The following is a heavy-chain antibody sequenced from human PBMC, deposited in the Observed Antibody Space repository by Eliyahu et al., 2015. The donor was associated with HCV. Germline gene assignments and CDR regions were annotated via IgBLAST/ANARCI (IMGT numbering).Heavy chain of an antibody. Sequence: QVQLQQWGAGLLKASDTLSLTCAVNDGLFSGFSWNWIRQSPAKGLEWIGEINHSANTKFNPSLKSRGTISVNMSKKQVSLTLSSLTAADTAVYYCARGNAYRDGLDVWGQGTTVTVSS. V-gene: IGHV4-34*02. CDR2: INHSANT. CDR3: ARGNAYRDGLDV. CDR1: DGLFSGFS. D-gene: IGHD1-1*01. J-gene: IGHJ6*02.